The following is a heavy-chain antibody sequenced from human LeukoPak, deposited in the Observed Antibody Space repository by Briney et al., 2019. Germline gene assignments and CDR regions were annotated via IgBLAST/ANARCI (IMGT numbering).Heavy chain of an antibody. J-gene: IGHJ4*02. V-gene: IGHV3-30-3*01. D-gene: IGHD3-22*01. CDR2: ISYDGSNK. CDR1: GFTFSSYA. Sequence: GRSLRLSCAASGFTFSSYAMHWVRQAPGKGLEWVAVISYDGSNKYYADSVKGRFTISRDNSKNTLYLQMNSLRAGDTAVYYCARDKRSGYYYGPYDYWGQGTLVTVSS. CDR3: ARDKRSGYYYGPYDY.